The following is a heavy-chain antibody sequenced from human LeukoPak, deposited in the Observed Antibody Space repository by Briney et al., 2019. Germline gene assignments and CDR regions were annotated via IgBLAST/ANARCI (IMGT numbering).Heavy chain of an antibody. V-gene: IGHV1-2*06. D-gene: IGHD4-23*01. CDR3: ACWGGGNQGH. CDR1: GYTFTDYY. J-gene: IGHJ4*02. CDR2: INPNSGDT. Sequence: ASVKVSCKASGYTFTDYYMHWLRQAPGQGLEWMGRINPNSGDTIYTQNFQGRVTVTRDTSISTAYMELSRLRSDDTAVYYCACWGGGNQGHWGQGTLVTVSS.